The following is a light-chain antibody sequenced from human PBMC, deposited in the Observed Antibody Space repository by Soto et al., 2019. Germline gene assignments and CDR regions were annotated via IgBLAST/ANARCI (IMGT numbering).Light chain of an antibody. J-gene: IGLJ1*01. CDR3: CSYASSTSYV. CDR1: SGDVGGYNY. Sequence: QSVLTQPASVSGSPGQSITFSCTGTSGDVGGYNYVTWYQHHPGKAPKLMIHDVSIRPSGISFRFSGSKSGTTAYLTISGLQPEDEAEYCCCSYASSTSYVFGTGIKVTVL. V-gene: IGLV2-14*03. CDR2: DVS.